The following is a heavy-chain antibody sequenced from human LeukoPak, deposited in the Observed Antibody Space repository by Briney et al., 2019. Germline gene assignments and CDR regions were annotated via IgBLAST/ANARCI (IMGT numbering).Heavy chain of an antibody. V-gene: IGHV3-48*03. CDR3: ARDRINWNDGLDP. J-gene: IGHJ5*02. D-gene: IGHD1-20*01. CDR2: ISSSGSRI. CDR1: GFTFSTYE. Sequence: PGGSLRLSCAASGFTFSTYEMNWVRQAPGKGLEWVSYISSSGSRIYYADSVKGRFTISRDNAKNSLYLQMNSLRAADTAVYYCARDRINWNDGLDPWGQGTLVTVSP.